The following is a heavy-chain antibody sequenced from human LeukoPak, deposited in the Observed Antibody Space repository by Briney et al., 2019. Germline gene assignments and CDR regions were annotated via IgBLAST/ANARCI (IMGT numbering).Heavy chain of an antibody. D-gene: IGHD2-2*01. CDR3: ARRRLGYCSSTSCHNWFDP. V-gene: IGHV3-53*01. J-gene: IGHJ5*02. Sequence: GGSLRLSCAASGFTVSSNYMSWVRQAPGKGLEWVSVIYSGGSTYYADSVKGRFTISRDNSKNTLYLQMNSLRAEDTAVYYCARRRLGYCSSTSCHNWFDPWGQGTLVTVSS. CDR2: IYSGGST. CDR1: GFTVSSNY.